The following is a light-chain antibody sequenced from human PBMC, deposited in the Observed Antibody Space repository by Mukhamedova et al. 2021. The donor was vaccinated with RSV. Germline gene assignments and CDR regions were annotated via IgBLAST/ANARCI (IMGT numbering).Light chain of an antibody. Sequence: WYQRRVHGKAPKLLIDKASSLKSGVPSRFSGSGSGTDFSLTITSLQPDDFATYYCQQYNSYPLTFGGGTKVEIK. CDR2: KAS. CDR3: QQYNSYPLT. J-gene: IGKJ4*01. V-gene: IGKV1-5*03.